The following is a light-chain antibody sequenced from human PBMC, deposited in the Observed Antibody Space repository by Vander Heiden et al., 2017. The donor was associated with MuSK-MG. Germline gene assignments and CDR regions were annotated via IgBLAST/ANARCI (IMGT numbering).Light chain of an antibody. V-gene: IGLV2-14*01. CDR3: CSFTTDTTVI. Sequence: QSALTQPASVSGSPGQSITISCTGTSSDIGAYDYVSWYQQYPGKAPKLLICEVTHRPAGVSQRFSGSKSGNTAARTVSGLLPEDEADYFCCSFTTDTTVIFGGGTKVTVL. CDR2: EVT. CDR1: SSDIGAYDY. J-gene: IGLJ2*01.